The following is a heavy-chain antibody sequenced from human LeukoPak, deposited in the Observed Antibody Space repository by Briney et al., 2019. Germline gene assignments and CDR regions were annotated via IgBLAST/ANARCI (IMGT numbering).Heavy chain of an antibody. CDR1: GFTFSSYA. D-gene: IGHD2-2*01. V-gene: IGHV3-23*01. Sequence: GGSLRLSCAASGFTFSSYAMSWVRQAPGKGLEWVSAISGSGGSTYYADSVKGRFTISRDNSKNTLYLQMNSLRAEDTAVYYCAASSTSCYRPLADWGQGTLVTVSS. CDR3: AASSTSCYRPLAD. CDR2: ISGSGGST. J-gene: IGHJ4*02.